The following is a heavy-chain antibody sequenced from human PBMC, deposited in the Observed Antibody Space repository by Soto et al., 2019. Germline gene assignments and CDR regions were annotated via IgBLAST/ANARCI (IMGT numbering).Heavy chain of an antibody. D-gene: IGHD3-22*01. Sequence: SETLSLTCTVSGGSISSSSYFWDWIRQPPGKALEWIGSIYYSGNTYYNPSLKSRVTVYVDRSKNQFSLKLSSVTAADTALYYCARRMKDSSSAGGFDIWGQGTMVIVSS. J-gene: IGHJ3*02. CDR2: IYYSGNT. CDR3: ARRMKDSSSAGGFDI. CDR1: GGSISSSSYF. V-gene: IGHV4-39*01.